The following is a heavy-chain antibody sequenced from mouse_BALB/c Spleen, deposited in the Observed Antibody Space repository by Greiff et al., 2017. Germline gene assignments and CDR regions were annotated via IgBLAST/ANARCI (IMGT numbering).Heavy chain of an antibody. J-gene: IGHJ4*01. CDR1: GFTFSSYA. Sequence: EVQGVESGGGLVKPGGSLKLSCAASGFTFSSYAMSWVRQTPEKRLEWVATISSGGSYTYYPDSVKGRFTISRDNAKNTLYLQMSSLRSEDTAMYYCARDGYGSSYYAMDYWGQGTSVTVSS. D-gene: IGHD1-1*01. CDR2: ISSGGSYT. V-gene: IGHV5-9-3*01. CDR3: ARDGYGSSYYAMDY.